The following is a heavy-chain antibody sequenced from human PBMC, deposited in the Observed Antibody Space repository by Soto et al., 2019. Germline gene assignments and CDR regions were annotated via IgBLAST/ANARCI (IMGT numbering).Heavy chain of an antibody. V-gene: IGHV3-30-3*02. J-gene: IGHJ4*02. Sequence: LRLSCAASGFNLSSSAMNWVRQAPGKGLEWLSVISYDGSKKYYADSVKGRFTISRDDSKNTLYLQMNNLRAEDTAVYYCAKHLIEGRLQSPFDLWGQGTQVTVSS. D-gene: IGHD3-22*01. CDR3: AKHLIEGRLQSPFDL. CDR1: GFNLSSSA. CDR2: ISYDGSKK.